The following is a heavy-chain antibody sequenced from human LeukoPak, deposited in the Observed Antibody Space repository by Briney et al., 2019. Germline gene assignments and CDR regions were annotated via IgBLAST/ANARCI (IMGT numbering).Heavy chain of an antibody. CDR2: IYSGGST. Sequence: PGGSLRLSCAASGLTVSSNYMSWVPQAPGKGLEWVSGIYSGGSTYYADSVKGRFTISRDNSKNTLYLQMNSLRAEDTAVYYCASSSGWTKPQGSFDIWGQGTMVTVSS. D-gene: IGHD6-19*01. V-gene: IGHV3-53*01. J-gene: IGHJ3*02. CDR1: GLTVSSNY. CDR3: ASSSGWTKPQGSFDI.